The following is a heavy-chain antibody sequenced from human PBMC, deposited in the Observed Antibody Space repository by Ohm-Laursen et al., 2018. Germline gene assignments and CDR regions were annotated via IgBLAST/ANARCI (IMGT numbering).Heavy chain of an antibody. J-gene: IGHJ4*02. CDR3: ASRDSSSPGDY. V-gene: IGHV3-48*03. CDR1: GFTFSSYE. D-gene: IGHD6-6*01. Sequence: GSLRLSCSASGFTFSSYEMNWVRQGPGQGLEWVSYISSTGRTIYYADSVKGRFTISRDNAKNSLYLQMNSLRAEDTAVYYCASRDSSSPGDYWGQGTLVTVSS. CDR2: ISSTGRTI.